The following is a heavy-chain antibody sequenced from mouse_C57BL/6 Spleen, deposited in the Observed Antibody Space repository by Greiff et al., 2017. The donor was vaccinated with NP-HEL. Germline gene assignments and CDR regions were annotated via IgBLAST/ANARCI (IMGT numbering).Heavy chain of an antibody. V-gene: IGHV1-69*01. CDR3: ARKGYFDV. Sequence: QVQLQQPGAELVMPGASVKLSCKASGYTFTSYWMHWVKQRPGQGLEWIGEIDPSDSYPNYNQKFKGKSTLTVDKSSSTAYMQLSSLTSEDSAVYDYARKGYFDVWGTGTTVTVAS. CDR1: GYTFTSYW. J-gene: IGHJ1*03. CDR2: IDPSDSYP.